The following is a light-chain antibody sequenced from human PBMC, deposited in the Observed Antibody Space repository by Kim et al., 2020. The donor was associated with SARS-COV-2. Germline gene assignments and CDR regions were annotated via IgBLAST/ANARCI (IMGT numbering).Light chain of an antibody. J-gene: IGKJ1*01. CDR1: QSISSW. CDR3: QQYNSYPT. Sequence: SASVGDRVTMTCRASQSISSWLFWYQQKPGNAPKLLISKASSLESGVPSRFSGSGSGTEFTLTISSLQPDDFATYYCQQYNSYPTFGQGTKVDIK. V-gene: IGKV1-5*03. CDR2: KAS.